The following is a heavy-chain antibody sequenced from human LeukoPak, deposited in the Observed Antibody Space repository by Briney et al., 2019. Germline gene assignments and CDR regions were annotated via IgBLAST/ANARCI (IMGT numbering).Heavy chain of an antibody. CDR2: ISGSGGST. D-gene: IGHD2-2*01. V-gene: IGHV3-23*01. Sequence: GGSLRLSCAASGFTFSSYAMSWVRQAPGKGLEWVSAISGSGGSTYYADSVKGRFTISRDNSKNTLYLQMNSLRAEDTAVYYCAEAAGIWPGLVVKSYFDYWGQGTLVTVSS. CDR1: GFTFSSYA. J-gene: IGHJ4*02. CDR3: AEAAGIWPGLVVKSYFDY.